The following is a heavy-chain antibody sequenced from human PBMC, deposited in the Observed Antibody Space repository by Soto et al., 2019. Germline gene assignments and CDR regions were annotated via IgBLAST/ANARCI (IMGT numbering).Heavy chain of an antibody. D-gene: IGHD4-4*01. CDR1: GFTFSSYA. Sequence: EVQLLESGGGLVQPGGSLRLSCAASGFTFSSYAMNWVRQAPGKGLEWVSAISGSGDSTYYADSVKGRFTISRDNSKNTLYLQMNGLRAGDRAVYYCARRNSGWNFELWCRGTLVTVSS. V-gene: IGHV3-23*01. CDR3: ARRNSGWNFEL. J-gene: IGHJ2*01. CDR2: ISGSGDST.